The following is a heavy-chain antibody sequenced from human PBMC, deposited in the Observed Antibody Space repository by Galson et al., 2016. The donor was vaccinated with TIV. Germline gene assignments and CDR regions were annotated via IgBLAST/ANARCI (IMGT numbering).Heavy chain of an antibody. V-gene: IGHV1-69*05. J-gene: IGHJ2*01. D-gene: IGHD3-22*01. Sequence: SWVRQAPGQGLEWMGGIMPIFDKPTYAQKFQGRVTITTDKSTSTTYMVLSSLRSEDTAVYYCARGGGTYYQTYWYFNLWGRGTLVTVSS. CDR2: IMPIFDKP. CDR3: ARGGGTYYQTYWYFNL.